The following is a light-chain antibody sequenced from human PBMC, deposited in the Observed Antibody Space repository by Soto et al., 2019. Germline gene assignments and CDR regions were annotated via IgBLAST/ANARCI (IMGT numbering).Light chain of an antibody. CDR2: GAS. Sequence: EIVLTQSPGTLSLSPGERATLSCRASQSVSSSYLAWYQQKPGQAPRLLIYGASSRATGIPDRFSGSGSGTAFTLTISRLEPEDFAVYYCQQYGSSPPRTFGQGTRLEMK. V-gene: IGKV3-20*01. CDR3: QQYGSSPPRT. CDR1: QSVSSSY. J-gene: IGKJ5*01.